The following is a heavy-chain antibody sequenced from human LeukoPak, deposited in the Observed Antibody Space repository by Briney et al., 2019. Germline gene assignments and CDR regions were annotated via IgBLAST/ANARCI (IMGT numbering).Heavy chain of an antibody. D-gene: IGHD5-24*01. CDR1: GFTFDDHG. CDR3: ARNVEMATIVDY. CDR2: IKQDGSEK. Sequence: GGSLRLSCAASGFTFDDHGMIWVRQAPGKGLEWVANIKQDGSEKYYVDSVKGRFTISRDNAKNSLYLQMNSLRAEDTAVYYCARNVEMATIVDYWGQGTLVTVSS. J-gene: IGHJ4*02. V-gene: IGHV3-7*01.